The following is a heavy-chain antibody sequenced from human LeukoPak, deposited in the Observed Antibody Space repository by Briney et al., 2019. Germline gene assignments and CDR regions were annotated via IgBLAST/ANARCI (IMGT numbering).Heavy chain of an antibody. CDR3: ARDMCGGDCYLYYFDY. Sequence: GGSLRLSCAASGFTSSSYWMSWVRQAPGKGLEWVANIKQDGSEKYYVDSVKGRFTISRDNAKNSLYLQMNSLRAEDTAVYYCARDMCGGDCYLYYFDYWGQGTLVTVSS. D-gene: IGHD2-21*02. V-gene: IGHV3-7*01. CDR1: GFTSSSYW. CDR2: IKQDGSEK. J-gene: IGHJ4*02.